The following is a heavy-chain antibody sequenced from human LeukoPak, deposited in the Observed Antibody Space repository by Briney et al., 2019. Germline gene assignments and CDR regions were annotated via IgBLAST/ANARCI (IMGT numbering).Heavy chain of an antibody. D-gene: IGHD2-2*02. V-gene: IGHV1-2*02. Sequence: ASVKVSCKASGYTFTGYYMHWVRQAPGQGLEWMGWINPNSGGTNYAQKFQGRVTMTRNTSISTAYMELSSLRSEDTAVYYCARRGDCSSTSCYTVLGNYYYYYGMDVWGQGTTVTVSS. CDR1: GYTFTGYY. CDR2: INPNSGGT. J-gene: IGHJ6*02. CDR3: ARRGDCSSTSCYTVLGNYYYYYGMDV.